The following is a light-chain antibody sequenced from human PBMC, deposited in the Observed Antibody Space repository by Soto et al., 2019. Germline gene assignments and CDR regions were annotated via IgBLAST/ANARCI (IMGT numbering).Light chain of an antibody. J-gene: IGLJ3*02. CDR1: SSNIENNY. CDR3: GTWDSSLSAGV. CDR2: DND. Sequence: QSVLTQPPSVSAAPGQKVTISCSGSSSNIENNYISWYQQLPRTAPKLLIYDNDKRPSGIPDRFSGSKSGKSATLGITGLQTGDEADYYCGTWDSSLSAGVFGGGTKLTVL. V-gene: IGLV1-51*01.